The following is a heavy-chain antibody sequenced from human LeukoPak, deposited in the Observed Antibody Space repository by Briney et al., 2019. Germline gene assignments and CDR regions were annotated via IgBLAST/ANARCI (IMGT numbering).Heavy chain of an antibody. CDR2: IRYDGGDQ. J-gene: IGHJ6*04. Sequence: GGSLRLSCAASGFTFSSYGMHWVRQAPGKGLEWVTFIRYDGGDQYYAESVKGRFTISRDNSKNTVYLQMNSLRPEDTAVYYCAKVGGSFCTSLSCFGLDVWGKGTTVTVSP. D-gene: IGHD2-2*01. CDR3: AKVGGSFCTSLSCFGLDV. V-gene: IGHV3-30*02. CDR1: GFTFSSYG.